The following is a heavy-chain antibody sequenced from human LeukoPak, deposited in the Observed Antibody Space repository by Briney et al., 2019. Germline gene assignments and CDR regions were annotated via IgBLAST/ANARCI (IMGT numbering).Heavy chain of an antibody. CDR2: ISAYNGNT. CDR3: ARHYGSGSYPEYFQH. Sequence: ASVKVSCKASGYTFTRYGISWVRQAPGQGLEWMGWISAYNGNTNYAQKLQGRVTMTTDTSTSTAYMELRSLRSDDTAVYYCARHYGSGSYPEYFQHWGQGTLVTVSS. D-gene: IGHD3-10*01. J-gene: IGHJ1*01. V-gene: IGHV1-18*04. CDR1: GYTFTRYG.